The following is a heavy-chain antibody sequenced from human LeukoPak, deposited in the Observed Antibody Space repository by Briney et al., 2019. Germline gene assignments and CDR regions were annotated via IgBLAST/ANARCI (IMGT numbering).Heavy chain of an antibody. CDR2: VYSTGST. Sequence: SETLSLTCSVSPGAFSNYFWNWIRQPADKGLEWIGRVYSTGSTYYNPSLKSRVTISVDTSKNQFSLKLSSVTAADTAVYYCATTYYDFWSGYEGDYWGQGTLVTVSS. J-gene: IGHJ4*02. CDR3: ATTYYDFWSGYEGDY. V-gene: IGHV4-4*07. CDR1: PGAFSNYF. D-gene: IGHD3-3*01.